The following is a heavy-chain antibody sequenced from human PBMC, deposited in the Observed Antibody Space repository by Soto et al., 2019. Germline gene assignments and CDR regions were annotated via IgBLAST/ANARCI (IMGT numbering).Heavy chain of an antibody. CDR2: IYPGDSDT. D-gene: IGHD3-9*01. CDR3: ARHEATGYYSYY. V-gene: IGHV5-51*01. J-gene: IGHJ4*02. CDR1: VYSFTSYW. Sequence: PGWCLKISCKRAVYSFTSYWIVCVLQMPGKGLEWMGIIYPGDSDTRYSPSFQGQVTISADKSISTAYLQWSSLKASDTAMYYCARHEATGYYSYYWGQGTLVTVSS.